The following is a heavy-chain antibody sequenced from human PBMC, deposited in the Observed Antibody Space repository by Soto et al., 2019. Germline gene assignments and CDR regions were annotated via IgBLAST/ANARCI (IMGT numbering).Heavy chain of an antibody. D-gene: IGHD6-13*01. CDR3: ARGHSSSRYWYFDL. V-gene: IGHV1-69*02. CDR2: IIPILGIA. Sequence: QVQLVQSGAEVKKPGSSVKVSCKASGGTFSSYTISWVRQAPGQGLEWMGRIIPILGIANYAQKFQGRVTITADKSTSTAYMELSSLRSEDTAVYYCARGHSSSRYWYFDLWGRGTLVTVSS. CDR1: GGTFSSYT. J-gene: IGHJ2*01.